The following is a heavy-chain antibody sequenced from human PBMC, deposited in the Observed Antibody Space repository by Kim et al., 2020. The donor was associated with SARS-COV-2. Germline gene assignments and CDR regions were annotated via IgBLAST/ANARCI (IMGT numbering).Heavy chain of an antibody. CDR1: GGPISSGDYY. Sequence: LSLTCTVSGGPISSGDYYWNWIRQRPGKGLEWIGYTYYSGSPYSNPSLKSRVTILVDTSKNQFSLRLSSVTAADTAVYYCASVNTLTGYYNFDYWG. V-gene: IGHV4-31*03. J-gene: IGHJ4*01. CDR2: TYYSGSP. CDR3: ASVNTLTGYYNFDY. D-gene: IGHD3-9*01.